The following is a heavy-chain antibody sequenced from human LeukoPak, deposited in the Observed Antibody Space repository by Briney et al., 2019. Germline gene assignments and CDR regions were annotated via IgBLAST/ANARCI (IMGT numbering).Heavy chain of an antibody. CDR3: ARPTLPYYYYYGMDV. CDR1: GFTFSSYA. Sequence: PGGSLRLSCAASGFTFSSYAMHWVRQAPGKGLEWVALISYDGFNKYYADSVKGRFTISRDNSKNTLYLQMNSLRAEDTAVYYCARPTLPYYYYYGMDVWGQGTTVTVSS. D-gene: IGHD2/OR15-2a*01. V-gene: IGHV3-30-3*01. J-gene: IGHJ6*02. CDR2: ISYDGFNK.